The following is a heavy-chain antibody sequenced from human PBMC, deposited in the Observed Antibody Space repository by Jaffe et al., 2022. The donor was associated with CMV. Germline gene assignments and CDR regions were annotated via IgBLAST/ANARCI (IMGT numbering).Heavy chain of an antibody. Sequence: EVQLLESGGGLVQPGGSLKVSCVASGFTFSSYAMNWVRQAPGKGLEWVSFISGSGGRTEYADSVKGRFTISRDNSKNTLYMQMNSLRADDTAVYYCAKRLLPVDLGEGMDVWGQGTTVTVSS. CDR3: AKRLLPVDLGEGMDV. D-gene: IGHD1-26*01. CDR2: ISGSGGRT. J-gene: IGHJ6*02. V-gene: IGHV3-23*01. CDR1: GFTFSSYA.